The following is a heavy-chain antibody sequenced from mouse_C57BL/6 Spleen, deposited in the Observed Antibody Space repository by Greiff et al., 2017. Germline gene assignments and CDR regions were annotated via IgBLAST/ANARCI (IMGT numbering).Heavy chain of an antibody. CDR1: GFTFTDYY. D-gene: IGHD1-1*01. V-gene: IGHV7-3*01. CDR2: IRNKANGYTT. J-gene: IGHJ4*01. Sequence: EVQLVESGGGLVQPGGSLSLSCAASGFTFTDYYMSWVRQPPGKALEWLGFIRNKANGYTTEYSASVKGRFTISRDNSQSILYLQMNALRAEDSATDYCARYPSYVTYYAMDYWGQGTSVTVAS. CDR3: ARYPSYVTYYAMDY.